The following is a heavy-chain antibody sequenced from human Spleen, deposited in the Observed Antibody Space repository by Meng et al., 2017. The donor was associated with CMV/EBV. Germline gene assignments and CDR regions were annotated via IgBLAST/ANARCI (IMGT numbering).Heavy chain of an antibody. V-gene: IGHV4-39*01. CDR3: ASRTPGHLFDY. Sequence: CTVSGGFISNVDYYWGWIRQPPGKGLEWIGSIYYSGSPYYNPSLKSRVTLSVDKFKNQFSLRLNSLTAADTAVYYCASRTPGHLFDYWGQGTLVTVSS. J-gene: IGHJ4*02. D-gene: IGHD1-14*01. CDR2: IYYSGSP. CDR1: GGFISNVDYY.